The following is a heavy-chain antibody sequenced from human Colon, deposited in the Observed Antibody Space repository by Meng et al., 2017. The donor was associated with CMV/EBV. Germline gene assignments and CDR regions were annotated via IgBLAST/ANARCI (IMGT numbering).Heavy chain of an antibody. CDR1: GGSINTKNW. D-gene: IGHD4-17*01. Sequence: VSGGSINTKNWWSWVRQPPGKGLEWIGEIYDSGGTNYNPSLESRVTISVDKSRSQFSLELSSVTAADTAVYYCARTPTVTTRYFDSWGQGTLVTVSS. CDR2: IYDSGGT. V-gene: IGHV4-4*02. J-gene: IGHJ4*02. CDR3: ARTPTVTTRYFDS.